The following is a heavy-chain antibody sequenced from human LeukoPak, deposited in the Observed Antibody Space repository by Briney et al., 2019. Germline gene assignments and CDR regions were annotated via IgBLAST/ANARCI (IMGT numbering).Heavy chain of an antibody. CDR3: ASTQRGDYFDY. CDR1: GFTVSSSY. J-gene: IGHJ4*02. Sequence: PGGSLRLSCAASGFTVSSSYMSWVRQAPGKGLEWVSVIYAGGSTYYADSVRGRFTISRDNSKNTLHLQMNSLRAEDTAVYYCASTQRGDYFDYWGQGTLVTVSS. V-gene: IGHV3-66*01. CDR2: IYAGGST. D-gene: IGHD2-15*01.